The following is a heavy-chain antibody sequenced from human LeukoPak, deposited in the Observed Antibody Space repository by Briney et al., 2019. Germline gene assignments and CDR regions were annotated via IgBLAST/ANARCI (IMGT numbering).Heavy chain of an antibody. CDR1: GFTFSSYA. J-gene: IGHJ4*02. CDR3: ARSYYYDSSGYYYLQPPADY. Sequence: GGSLRLSCAASGFTFSSYAMHWFRQAPGKGLEYVSAISSNGGSTYYANSVKGRFTISRDNSKNTLYLQMGSLRAEDMAVYYCARSYYYDSSGYYYLQPPADYWGQGTLVTVSS. V-gene: IGHV3-64*01. D-gene: IGHD3-22*01. CDR2: ISSNGGST.